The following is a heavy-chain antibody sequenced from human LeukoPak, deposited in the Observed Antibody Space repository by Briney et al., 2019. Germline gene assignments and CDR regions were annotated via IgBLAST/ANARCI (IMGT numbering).Heavy chain of an antibody. CDR3: AKAYCSSSSCYGVPFYFYGMDV. D-gene: IGHD2-2*01. J-gene: IGHJ6*02. Sequence: VRQAPGXGLEWVSTVRVSGANTYYADSVQGRFTVTRDDYKNTLYLQMSSLTAEDTAIYYCAKAYCSSSSCYGVPFYFYGMDVWGPGTPVPVSS. CDR2: VRVSGANT. V-gene: IGHV3-23*01.